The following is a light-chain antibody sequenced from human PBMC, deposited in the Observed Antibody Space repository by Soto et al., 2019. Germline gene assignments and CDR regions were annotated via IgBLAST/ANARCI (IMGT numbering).Light chain of an antibody. Sequence: QSVLTQPASVSGSPGQSITISCTGTSSDVGTYNLVSWYQQHPGNAPRLVIYEVSNRPSGVSNRFSGSKSGNTASLTISGLQAEDEADYYCSSYTSSSTYVFGTGTKVTVL. J-gene: IGLJ1*01. CDR3: SSYTSSSTYV. CDR2: EVS. V-gene: IGLV2-14*02. CDR1: SSDVGTYNL.